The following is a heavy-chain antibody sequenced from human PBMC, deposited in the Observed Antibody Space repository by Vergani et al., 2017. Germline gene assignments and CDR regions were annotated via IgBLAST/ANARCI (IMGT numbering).Heavy chain of an antibody. Sequence: EVQLVESGGGLVQPGRSLRLSCAASGFTFDDYAMHWVRQAPGKGLEGVSGISWNSGRIGYADSVKGRVTLSRDNAKNSLYLQMNSLRAEDTALYYCAKGNAFDIWGQGTMVTVSS. CDR3: AKGNAFDI. CDR1: GFTFDDYA. J-gene: IGHJ3*02. CDR2: ISWNSGRI. V-gene: IGHV3-9*01.